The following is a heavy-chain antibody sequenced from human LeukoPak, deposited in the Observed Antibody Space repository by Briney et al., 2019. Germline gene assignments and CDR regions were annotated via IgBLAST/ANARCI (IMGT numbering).Heavy chain of an antibody. J-gene: IGHJ5*02. CDR2: ISSSGSTI. V-gene: IGHV3-48*03. Sequence: PGGSLRLSCAASGFTFSSYEMNWVRQAPGKGLAWVSYISSSGSTIYYADSVKGRFTISRDNAKNSLYLQMNSLRAEDMAVYFCARDRSAGWLDPWGQGTLVTVSS. CDR3: ARDRSAGWLDP. CDR1: GFTFSSYE.